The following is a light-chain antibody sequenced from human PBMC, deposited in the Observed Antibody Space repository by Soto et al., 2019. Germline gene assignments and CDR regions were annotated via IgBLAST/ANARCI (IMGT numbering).Light chain of an antibody. J-gene: IGLJ1*01. Sequence: QSVLTQPASVSGSPGQSITISCTGTNSDVGGYNYVSWYQQHPGKAPKLMIYDVSHRPSGVSNRFSGSKSGNTASLTISGLQAEDEADYYCSSYTSSSSGVFGTGTKVTVL. CDR2: DVS. CDR3: SSYTSSSSGV. V-gene: IGLV2-14*01. CDR1: NSDVGGYNY.